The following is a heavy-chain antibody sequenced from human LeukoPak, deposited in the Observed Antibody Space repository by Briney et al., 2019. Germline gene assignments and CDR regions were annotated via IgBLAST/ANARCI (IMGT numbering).Heavy chain of an antibody. V-gene: IGHV4-34*01. Sequence: SETLSLTCAVYGGSFSGYYWSWIRQPPGKGLEWIGEINHSGSTNYNPSLKSRVTISVDTSKNQFSLKLSSVTAADTAVYYCARDGGVVVSTLNWFDPWGQGTLVTVSS. CDR3: ARDGGVVVSTLNWFDP. D-gene: IGHD2-15*01. CDR1: GGSFSGYY. J-gene: IGHJ5*02. CDR2: INHSGST.